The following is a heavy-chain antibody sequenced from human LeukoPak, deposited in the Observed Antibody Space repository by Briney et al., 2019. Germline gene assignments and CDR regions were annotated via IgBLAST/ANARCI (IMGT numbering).Heavy chain of an antibody. V-gene: IGHV3-7*01. CDR2: IKQGGSEK. CDR3: ARGPPLFDP. CDR1: GFTFSRHW. J-gene: IGHJ5*02. Sequence: GGSLRLSCAASGFTFSRHWMSWVRQAPGKGLEWVADIKQGGSEKNYVDSVKGRFTISRDDAKNSLYLQMDSLRAEDTAVYYCARGPPLFDPWGQGTLVTVSS.